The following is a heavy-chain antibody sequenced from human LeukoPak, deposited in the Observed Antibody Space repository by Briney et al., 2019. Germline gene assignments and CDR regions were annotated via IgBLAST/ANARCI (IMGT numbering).Heavy chain of an antibody. CDR3: ARDSFYSSFDY. V-gene: IGHV4-39*07. Sequence: SETLSLTCTVSGGSISSSSYYWGWIRQPPGKGLEWIGSIYYSGSTYYNPSLKSRVTISVDTSKNQFSLKLSSVTAADTAVYYCARDSFYSSFDYWGPGTLVTVPS. D-gene: IGHD4-11*01. CDR1: GGSISSSSYY. J-gene: IGHJ4*02. CDR2: IYYSGST.